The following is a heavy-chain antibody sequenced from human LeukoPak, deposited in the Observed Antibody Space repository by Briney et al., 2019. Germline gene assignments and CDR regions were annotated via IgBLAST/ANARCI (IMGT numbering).Heavy chain of an antibody. CDR3: RFVVAAGDRDY. V-gene: IGHV3-64*02. Sequence: GGSLRLSCAASGSTPNKYAMQWVRQSPGKRLEYVSAIGSDGGSPYYADSVKGGFTVSRDSSKNTLYLQMGSLRAEDMAVYYCRFVVAAGDRDYWGRGTLVTVSS. D-gene: IGHD6-13*01. CDR2: IGSDGGSP. J-gene: IGHJ4*02. CDR1: GSTPNKYA.